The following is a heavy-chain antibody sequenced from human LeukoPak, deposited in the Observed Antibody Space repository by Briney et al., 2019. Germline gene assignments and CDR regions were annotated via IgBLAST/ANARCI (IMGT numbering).Heavy chain of an antibody. J-gene: IGHJ4*02. CDR3: ARDPNIKTSVTTGWEY. D-gene: IGHD4-17*01. CDR2: ILPSGGRT. V-gene: IGHV3-23*01. Sequence: GGSLRLSCAASGFSLTDYAMTWVRQAPGKELEWVSAILPSGGRTYYADSVKGRFTISRDNSENTLYLHMSSLRAEDTAIYYCARDPNIKTSVTTGWEYWGQGTLVTVSS. CDR1: GFSLTDYA.